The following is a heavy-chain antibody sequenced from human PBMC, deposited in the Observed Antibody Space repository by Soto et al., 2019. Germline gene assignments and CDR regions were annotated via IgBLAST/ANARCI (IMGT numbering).Heavy chain of an antibody. V-gene: IGHV3-30*18. CDR2: ISYDGSNK. CDR3: AKDKRRYCSGGSCYDDY. D-gene: IGHD2-15*01. Sequence: QVQLVESGGGVVQPGRSLRLSCAASGFTFSSYGMHWVRQAPGKGLEWVAVISYDGSNKYYADSVKGRFTISRDNSKNTRYLQMNSLRAEDTAVYYCAKDKRRYCSGGSCYDDYWGQGTLVTVSS. CDR1: GFTFSSYG. J-gene: IGHJ4*02.